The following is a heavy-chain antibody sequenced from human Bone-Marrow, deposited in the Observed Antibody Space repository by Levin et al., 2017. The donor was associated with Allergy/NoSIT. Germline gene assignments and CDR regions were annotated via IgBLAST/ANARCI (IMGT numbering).Heavy chain of an antibody. D-gene: IGHD3-9*01. CDR3: ARAGSHYDTLTGYFD. CDR2: IYSGGST. V-gene: IGHV3-53*01. CDR1: GFTVSSAY. J-gene: IGHJ4*02. Sequence: ETLSLTCAASGFTVSSAYMNWVRQAPGKGLEWVSVIYSGGSTYYADSVKGRFTISRDNSKNTVYLQMNSLRAGDTAVYYCARAGSHYDTLTGYFDWGQGTLVTVSS.